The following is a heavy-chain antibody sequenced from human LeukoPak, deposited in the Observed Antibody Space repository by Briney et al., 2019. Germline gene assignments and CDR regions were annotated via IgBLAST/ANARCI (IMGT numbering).Heavy chain of an antibody. Sequence: SVTVSFKASGGTFISYAISWVRQAPGQGLEWMGGVIPMFATANYAPKFQDRVTITADESTSTAYMELRSLRSEDTAVYHCARGLHGDYGYFDYWGQGTLVTVSS. V-gene: IGHV1-69*13. CDR1: GGTFISYA. D-gene: IGHD4-17*01. J-gene: IGHJ4*02. CDR3: ARGLHGDYGYFDY. CDR2: VIPMFATA.